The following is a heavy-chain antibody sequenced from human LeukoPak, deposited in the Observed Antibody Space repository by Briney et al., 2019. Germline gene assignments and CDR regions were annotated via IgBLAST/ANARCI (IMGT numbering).Heavy chain of an antibody. CDR3: ARGLNDSWTGENY. D-gene: IGHD3-3*01. CDR1: GGSISSYY. J-gene: IGHJ4*02. CDR2: IYTSGST. V-gene: IGHV4-4*07. Sequence: SETLSLTCTVSGGSISSYYWSWIRQPAGKGLEWIGRIYTSGSTNYNPSLKSRVTISIDTSKSQFSLKMSSVTAADTAVYYCARGLNDSWTGENYWGQGTLVTVSS.